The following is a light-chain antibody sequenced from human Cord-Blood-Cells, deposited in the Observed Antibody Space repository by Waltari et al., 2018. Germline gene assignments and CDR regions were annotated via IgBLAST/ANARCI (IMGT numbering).Light chain of an antibody. CDR2: SDR. CDR1: NIATKA. Sequence: SYDLTQPHSVSVPTAPMSRIPCAGNNIATKAVPWYQQKPGQDPVLVIYSDRNRPSGIPERFSGSNPGNTATLTISRIEAGDEADYYCQVWDSSSDHRVFGGGTKLTVL. J-gene: IGLJ3*02. CDR3: QVWDSSSDHRV. V-gene: IGLV3-12*02.